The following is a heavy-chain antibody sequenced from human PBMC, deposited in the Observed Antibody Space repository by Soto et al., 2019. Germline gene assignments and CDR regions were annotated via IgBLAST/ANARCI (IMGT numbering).Heavy chain of an antibody. Sequence: PSETLSLTCTVSGDSIRSGNHYWSWIRQPPGKGLEWIGYIYYSGSTYYSPSLKSRVTISVDTSKNQFSLKLNSVTAADTAVYYCARGDILTVYGCMDVWGQGTTVTVS. J-gene: IGHJ6*02. D-gene: IGHD3-9*01. V-gene: IGHV4-30-4*01. CDR1: GDSIRSGNHY. CDR3: ARGDILTVYGCMDV. CDR2: IYYSGST.